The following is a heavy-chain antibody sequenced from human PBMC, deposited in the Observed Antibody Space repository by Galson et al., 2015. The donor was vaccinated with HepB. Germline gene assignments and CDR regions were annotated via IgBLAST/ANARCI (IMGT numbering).Heavy chain of an antibody. CDR1: GFAFDSHA. D-gene: IGHD5-18*01. CDR2: ITGKGDST. J-gene: IGHJ5*01. V-gene: IGHV3-23*01. Sequence: SLRLSCAASGFAFDSHAMSWVRQAPGRGLEWISGITGKGDSTFYADSVKGRFTVSKDNFNNMLYLQMNSLRAEDAGLYFCAKGYGLFDSWGQGILVTVSS. CDR3: AKGYGLFDS.